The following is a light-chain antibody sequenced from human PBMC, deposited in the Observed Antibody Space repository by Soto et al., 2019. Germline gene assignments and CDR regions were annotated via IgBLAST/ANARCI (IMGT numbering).Light chain of an antibody. CDR2: AAS. Sequence: DIQMTQSPSSLSASVGDRVNISCRASQSISWYLNWYQQTPGRAPKLLIYAASSLHSGVPSRFSGTGSGTDFTLTISSLQPEDFATYYCQQTSQTPKTFGQGTKVDIK. CDR3: QQTSQTPKT. J-gene: IGKJ1*01. V-gene: IGKV1-39*01. CDR1: QSISWY.